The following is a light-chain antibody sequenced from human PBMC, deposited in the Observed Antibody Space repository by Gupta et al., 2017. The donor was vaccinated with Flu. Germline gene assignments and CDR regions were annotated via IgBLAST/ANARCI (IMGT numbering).Light chain of an antibody. Sequence: DRAILSCRASQSINIYLAWHQQKPGQPPRLLMFDASKRAAGIPDRFSGSGSGTDFTLTISTLEPEDFAVYYCQQRSDLPMYTFGQGTKLEIK. V-gene: IGKV3-11*01. CDR1: QSINIY. CDR2: DAS. CDR3: QQRSDLPMYT. J-gene: IGKJ2*01.